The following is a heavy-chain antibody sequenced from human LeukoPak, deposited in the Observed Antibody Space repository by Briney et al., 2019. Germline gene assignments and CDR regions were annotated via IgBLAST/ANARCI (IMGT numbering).Heavy chain of an antibody. Sequence: GESLKISSKGSGYSFTSYWIGWVRKMPGKGLEWMGIIYPGDSDTRYSPSFQGQVTISADKSISTAYLQWSSLKVSDTAMYYCARPVAAGYRPYYFDYWGQGTLVTVS. V-gene: IGHV5-51*01. CDR1: GYSFTSYW. CDR2: IYPGDSDT. CDR3: ARPVAAGYRPYYFDY. J-gene: IGHJ4*02. D-gene: IGHD6-13*01.